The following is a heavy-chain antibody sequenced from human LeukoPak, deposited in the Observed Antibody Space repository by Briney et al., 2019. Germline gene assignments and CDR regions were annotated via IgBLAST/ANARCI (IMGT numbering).Heavy chain of an antibody. CDR2: IYPGDSDT. Sequence: GESLKISCKGSGYSFTSYWIGWVGRMPGRGLEWMGIIYPGDSDTRYSPSFQGQVTISADKSITTAYLQWSSLKASDTAMYYCARQRGEQGYFDYWGQGTLVTVSS. J-gene: IGHJ4*02. CDR3: ARQRGEQGYFDY. CDR1: GYSFTSYW. V-gene: IGHV5-51*01. D-gene: IGHD3-10*01.